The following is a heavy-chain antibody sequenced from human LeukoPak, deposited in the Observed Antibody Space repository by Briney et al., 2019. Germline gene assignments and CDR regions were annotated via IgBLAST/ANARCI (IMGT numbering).Heavy chain of an antibody. J-gene: IGHJ3*02. D-gene: IGHD3-10*01. Sequence: ASVKVSCKASGYTFTDYFLHWVRQAPGQGLEWMGWINPNSGGTNYAQKFQGRVTMTRDTSISTAYMELSRLRSDDTAVYYCARGEELLWFGEQTPDAFDIWGQGTMVTVSS. V-gene: IGHV1-2*02. CDR2: INPNSGGT. CDR1: GYTFTDYF. CDR3: ARGEELLWFGEQTPDAFDI.